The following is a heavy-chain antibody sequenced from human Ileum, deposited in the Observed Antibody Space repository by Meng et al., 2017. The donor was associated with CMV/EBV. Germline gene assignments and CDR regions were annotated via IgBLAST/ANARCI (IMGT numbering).Heavy chain of an antibody. CDR2: ISAYNGNT. Sequence: QPVQSGDGVQTPWASVKVSCKASGYTFTSNVISWVRQAPGQGLEWMGWISAYNGNTNYAQKLQGRVTMTTDTSTSTAYMELRSLRSDDTAVYYCARDRGSLDYWGQGTLVTASS. D-gene: IGHD3-10*01. V-gene: IGHV1-18*01. J-gene: IGHJ4*02. CDR1: GYTFTSNV. CDR3: ARDRGSLDY.